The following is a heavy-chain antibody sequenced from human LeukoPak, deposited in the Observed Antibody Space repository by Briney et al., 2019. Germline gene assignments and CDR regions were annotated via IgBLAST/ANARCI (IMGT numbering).Heavy chain of an antibody. V-gene: IGHV3-11*01. Sequence: GGSLRLSCAASGFTFSDYYMSWIRQAPGKGLEWVSYISSSGSTIYYADSVKGRFTISRDNAKNSLYLQMNSLRAEDTAVYYCARGPPGDTETTLPFDYWGQGTLVTVSS. CDR2: ISSSGSTI. D-gene: IGHD4-17*01. CDR1: GFTFSDYY. CDR3: ARGPPGDTETTLPFDY. J-gene: IGHJ4*02.